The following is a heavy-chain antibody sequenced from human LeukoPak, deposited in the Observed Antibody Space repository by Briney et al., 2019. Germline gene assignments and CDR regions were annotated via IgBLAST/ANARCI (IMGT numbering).Heavy chain of an antibody. Sequence: SETLSLTCTVSGGSISSYYWSWIRQPAGKGLEWIGRIYISGSTNYNPSLKSRVTMSVDTSKNQFSLKLSSVTAADTAVYYCASSSGSQGYFDYWGQGTLVTVSS. CDR1: GGSISSYY. D-gene: IGHD1-26*01. CDR2: IYISGST. CDR3: ASSSGSQGYFDY. J-gene: IGHJ4*02. V-gene: IGHV4-4*07.